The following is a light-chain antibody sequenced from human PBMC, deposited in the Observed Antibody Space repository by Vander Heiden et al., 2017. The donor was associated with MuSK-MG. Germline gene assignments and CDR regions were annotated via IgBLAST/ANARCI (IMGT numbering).Light chain of an antibody. J-gene: IGKJ4*01. CDR3: QLHNNWPPLT. Sequence: EIVMTHSPATLSVSPGERTTLPCRASQSVSSNLAWYQQKPGQAPRLLIYGASTRATGIPARFSGSGYGTEFTLTISSRQSEDFAVYYCQLHNNWPPLTFGGGTKVEIK. V-gene: IGKV3-15*01. CDR2: GAS. CDR1: QSVSSN.